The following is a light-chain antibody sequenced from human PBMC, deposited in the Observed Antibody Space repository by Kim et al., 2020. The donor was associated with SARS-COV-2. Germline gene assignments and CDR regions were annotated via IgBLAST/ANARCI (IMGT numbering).Light chain of an antibody. CDR3: QQYDNSVVT. Sequence: PGERATLSCRASQSVSSSYLAWYQQKPGQAPRLLIYGASSRATGIPDRFSGSGSGTDFTLTISRLEPEDFAVYYCQQYDNSVVTFGGGTKVDIK. V-gene: IGKV3-20*01. CDR1: QSVSSSY. CDR2: GAS. J-gene: IGKJ4*01.